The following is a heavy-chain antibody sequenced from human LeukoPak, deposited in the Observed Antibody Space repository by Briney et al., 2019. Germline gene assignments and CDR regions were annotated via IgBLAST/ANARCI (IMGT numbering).Heavy chain of an antibody. V-gene: IGHV3-30*18. Sequence: PGGSETLLCAASGFPFSSYGVHWVRQAPGKGLEWVAVISYDGSNKDYADSVKGRFTISRDNSKNTLYLQMNSLRVEDTAVYYCAKDRDAINIYFDYWGQG. D-gene: IGHD5-12*01. CDR3: AKDRDAINIYFDY. J-gene: IGHJ4*02. CDR1: GFPFSSYG. CDR2: ISYDGSNK.